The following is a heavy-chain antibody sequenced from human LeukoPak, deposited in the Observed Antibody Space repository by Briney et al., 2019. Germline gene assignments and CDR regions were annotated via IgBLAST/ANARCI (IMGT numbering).Heavy chain of an antibody. CDR3: ARGYSALDY. D-gene: IGHD6-13*01. CDR2: ISSSGTYI. V-gene: IGHV3-21*01. Sequence: GGSLRLSCAASGFTFSTYSMNWVRQAPGEGLEWVSSISSSGTYIYYADSVKGRFTISRDNAKNSLYLQMNSLRDEDTAVYYCARGYSALDYWGQGTLVTVSS. J-gene: IGHJ4*02. CDR1: GFTFSTYS.